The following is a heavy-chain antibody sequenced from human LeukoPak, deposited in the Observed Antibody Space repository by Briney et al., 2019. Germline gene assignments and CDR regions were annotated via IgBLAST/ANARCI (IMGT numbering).Heavy chain of an antibody. CDR3: AKDKGYCSGGSCHRYYFDY. Sequence: PGRSLRLSCAASGFTFDDYAMPWVRQAPGKGLEWVSGISWNSGSIGYADSVKGRFTISRDNAKNSLYLQMNSLRAEDTALYYCAKDKGYCSGGSCHRYYFDYWGQGTLVTVSS. CDR2: ISWNSGSI. J-gene: IGHJ4*02. D-gene: IGHD2-15*01. CDR1: GFTFDDYA. V-gene: IGHV3-9*01.